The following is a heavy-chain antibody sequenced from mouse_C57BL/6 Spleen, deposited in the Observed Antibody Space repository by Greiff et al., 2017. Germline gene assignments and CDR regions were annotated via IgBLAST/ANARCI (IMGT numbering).Heavy chain of an antibody. J-gene: IGHJ3*01. CDR2: IYPGSGST. CDR1: GYTFTSYW. CDR3: ARGGTSPRGFAY. Sequence: QVKLQQPGAELVKPGASVKMSCKASGYTFTSYWITWVKQSPGQGLEWIGDIYPGSGSTNYNEKFKSKATLTVDTSSSTAYMQHSSRTSEDSAVYYCARGGTSPRGFAYWGQGTLVTVSA. V-gene: IGHV1-55*01.